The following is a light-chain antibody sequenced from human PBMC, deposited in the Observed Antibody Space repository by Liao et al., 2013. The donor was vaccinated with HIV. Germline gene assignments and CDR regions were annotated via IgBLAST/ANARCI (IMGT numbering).Light chain of an antibody. V-gene: IGLV3-25*03. Sequence: SYELAQPPSVSVSPGQTASITCSGDKLGDKYACWYQQKPGQAPVLVIYKDIERPSGIPERFSGSSSGTTVTLTISGVQAEDEADYYCQSADSSGTYVFGTGTKVTVL. CDR1: KLGDKY. CDR3: QSADSSGTYV. CDR2: KDI. J-gene: IGLJ1*01.